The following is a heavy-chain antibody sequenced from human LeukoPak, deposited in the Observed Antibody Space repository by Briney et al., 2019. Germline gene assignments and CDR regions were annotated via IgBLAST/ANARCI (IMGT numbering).Heavy chain of an antibody. Sequence: SETLSLTCTVSGGSISRSSYNWGWIRQPPGKGLEWIATIYYSGSTYYNPSLKSRVTISADTSKNQFSLKLSSVTAADTAVYYCARLTSGHFDYWGQGTLVTVSS. V-gene: IGHV4-39*01. CDR3: ARLTSGHFDY. J-gene: IGHJ4*02. CDR2: IYYSGST. CDR1: GGSISRSSYN. D-gene: IGHD3-10*01.